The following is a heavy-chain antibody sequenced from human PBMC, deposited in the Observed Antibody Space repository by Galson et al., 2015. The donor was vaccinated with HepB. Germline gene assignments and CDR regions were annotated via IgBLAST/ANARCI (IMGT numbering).Heavy chain of an antibody. CDR1: GYTFTSYG. J-gene: IGHJ4*02. Sequence: SVKVSCKASGYTFTSYGISWVRQAPGQGLEWMGWISAYNGNTNYAQKLQGRVTMTTDTSTSTAYMELRSLRSDDTAVYYCASVPYSSLKWGLVYWGQGTLVTVSS. V-gene: IGHV1-18*01. CDR3: ASVPYSSLKWGLVY. D-gene: IGHD6-13*01. CDR2: ISAYNGNT.